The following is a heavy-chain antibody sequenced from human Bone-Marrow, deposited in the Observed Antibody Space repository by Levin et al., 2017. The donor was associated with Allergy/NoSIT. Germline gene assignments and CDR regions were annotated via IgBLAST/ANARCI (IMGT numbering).Heavy chain of an antibody. J-gene: IGHJ6*02. CDR2: ISYDGSNK. V-gene: IGHV3-30*18. CDR3: AKDETQDDSRGGMDV. CDR1: GFTFSSYG. Sequence: GGSLRLSCAASGFTFSSYGMHWVRQAPGKGLEWVAVISYDGSNKYYADSVKGRFTISRDNSKNTLYLQMNSLRAEDTAVYYCAKDETQDDSRGGMDVWGQGTTVTVS. D-gene: IGHD3-3*01.